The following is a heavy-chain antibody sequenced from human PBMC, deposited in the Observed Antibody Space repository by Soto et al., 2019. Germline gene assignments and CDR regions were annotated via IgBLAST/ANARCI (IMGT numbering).Heavy chain of an antibody. Sequence: SETLWLTCSVSARLVTSGENYWSSVRQPPGKGLEWLGYVYGSGVTINAPALKSRVRLSLDRPNDQVSLKLRSVTAADTAVYFCGRDLAHGYTGNVWG. J-gene: IGHJ3*01. CDR2: VYGSGVT. CDR3: GRDLAHGYTGNV. CDR1: ARLVTSGENY. V-gene: IGHV4-30-4*08. D-gene: IGHD5-18*01.